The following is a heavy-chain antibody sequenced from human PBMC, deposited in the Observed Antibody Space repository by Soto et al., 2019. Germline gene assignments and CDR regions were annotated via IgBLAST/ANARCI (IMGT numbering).Heavy chain of an antibody. J-gene: IGHJ4*02. CDR2: IWYDGSNK. CDR3: ARDHHIVVVTAILAY. CDR1: GFTFSSYG. Sequence: QVQLVESGGGVVQPGRSLRLSCAASGFTFSSYGMHWVRQAPGKGLEWVAVIWYDGSNKYYADSVKGRFTISRDNSKNTMYLPMHRLKAEDTAVYYCARDHHIVVVTAILAYWGQGTLVTVSS. V-gene: IGHV3-33*01. D-gene: IGHD2-21*02.